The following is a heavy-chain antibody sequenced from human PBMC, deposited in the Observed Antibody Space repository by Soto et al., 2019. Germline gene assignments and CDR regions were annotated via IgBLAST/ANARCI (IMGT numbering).Heavy chain of an antibody. V-gene: IGHV1-46*01. D-gene: IGHD6-19*01. J-gene: IGHJ4*02. CDR3: ARAATAVAGSYDY. Sequence: ASVKVSCKASGYTFTSYYMHWVRQAPGQGLEWMGIINPSGGSTNYAQKFQGRVTITADESTSTAYMELSSLRSEGTAVYYCARAATAVAGSYDYWGQGTLVTVSS. CDR1: GYTFTSYY. CDR2: INPSGGST.